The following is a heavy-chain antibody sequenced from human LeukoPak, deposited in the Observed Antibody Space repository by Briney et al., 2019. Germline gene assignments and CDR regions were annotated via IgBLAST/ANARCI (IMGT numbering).Heavy chain of an antibody. D-gene: IGHD3-10*01. J-gene: IGHJ4*02. V-gene: IGHV3-30-3*01. Sequence: GRSLRLSCAASGFTFSSYAMHWVCQAPGKGLEWVAVISYDGSNKYYADSVKGRFTISGDNSKNTLYLQMNSLRAEDTAVYYCARDTLYGNYFDYWGQGTLVTVSS. CDR2: ISYDGSNK. CDR3: ARDTLYGNYFDY. CDR1: GFTFSSYA.